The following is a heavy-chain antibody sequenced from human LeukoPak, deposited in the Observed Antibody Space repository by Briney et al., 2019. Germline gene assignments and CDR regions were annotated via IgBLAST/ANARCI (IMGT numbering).Heavy chain of an antibody. CDR2: INNDGSYI. Sequence: GGSLRLSCAASGLTFSSYWMHWVRQGPGEGLVWVSRINNDGSYINYADSVKGRFTISRDNAKNSLYLQMNSLRAEDTAVYYCATHPGRFGELIDYWGQGTLVTVSS. CDR3: ATHPGRFGELIDY. V-gene: IGHV3-74*01. CDR1: GLTFSSYW. J-gene: IGHJ4*02. D-gene: IGHD3-10*01.